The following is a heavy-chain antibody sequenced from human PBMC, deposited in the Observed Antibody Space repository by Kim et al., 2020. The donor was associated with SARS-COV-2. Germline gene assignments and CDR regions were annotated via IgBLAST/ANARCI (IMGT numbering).Heavy chain of an antibody. Sequence: GSTNYNPSLESRLTMSVDTSKNQISLKVTSVTAADTAVYYCARDAGGWFDPWGQGTLVTVSS. J-gene: IGHJ5*02. V-gene: IGHV4-34*01. CDR2: GST. CDR3: ARDAGGWFDP.